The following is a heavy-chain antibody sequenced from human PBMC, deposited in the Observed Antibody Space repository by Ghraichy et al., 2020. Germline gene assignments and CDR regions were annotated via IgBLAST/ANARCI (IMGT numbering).Heavy chain of an antibody. CDR1: GGSISSYY. CDR3: ARAGGAYGSGSYSPNYYYYYYMDV. CDR2: IYTSGST. J-gene: IGHJ6*03. V-gene: IGHV4-4*07. Sequence: SETLSLTCTVSGGSISSYYWSWIRQPAGKGLEWIGRIYTSGSTNYNPSLKSRVTMSVDTSKNPFSLKLSSVTAADTAVYYCARAGGAYGSGSYSPNYYYYYYMDVWGKGTTVTVSS. D-gene: IGHD3-10*01.